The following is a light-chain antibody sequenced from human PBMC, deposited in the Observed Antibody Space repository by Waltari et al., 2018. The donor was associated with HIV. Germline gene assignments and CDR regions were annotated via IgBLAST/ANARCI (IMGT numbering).Light chain of an antibody. Sequence: QSVLTQPPSVSAAPGQKVTISCSGSSSNIGKNYVCWYQQLPGTAPKLLIYDNNKRPPGLPDRFSVSKSGTSATRGITGLQTGDEADYYCGTWDSSLSAWVFGGGTKLTVL. CDR2: DNN. CDR3: GTWDSSLSAWV. J-gene: IGLJ3*02. V-gene: IGLV1-51*01. CDR1: SSNIGKNY.